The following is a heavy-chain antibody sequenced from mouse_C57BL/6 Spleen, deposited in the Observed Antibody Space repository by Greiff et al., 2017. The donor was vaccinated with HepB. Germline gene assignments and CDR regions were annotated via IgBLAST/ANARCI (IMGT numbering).Heavy chain of an antibody. J-gene: IGHJ4*01. V-gene: IGHV5-9*01. Sequence: EVQLVESGGGLVKPGGSLKLSCAASGFTFSSYTMSWVRQTPEKRLEWVATISGGGGNTYYPDSVKGRFTISRDNAKNTLYLQMSSLRSEDTALYYCARIYYGNSYAMDYWGQGTSVTVSS. D-gene: IGHD2-1*01. CDR2: ISGGGGNT. CDR3: ARIYYGNSYAMDY. CDR1: GFTFSSYT.